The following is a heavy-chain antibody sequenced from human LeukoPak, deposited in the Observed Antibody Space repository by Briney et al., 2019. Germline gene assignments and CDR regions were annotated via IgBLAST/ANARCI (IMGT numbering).Heavy chain of an antibody. Sequence: GGSLRLSCTASGFTFGDYAMSWVRQAPGKGLEWVGFIRSKAYGGTTEYAASVKGRFTISRDDSKSIAYLQMNSLKTEDTAVYYCTRPRWRGYNYGGYWGQGTLVTVSS. J-gene: IGHJ4*02. CDR1: GFTFGDYA. V-gene: IGHV3-49*04. CDR2: IRSKAYGGTT. CDR3: TRPRWRGYNYGGY. D-gene: IGHD5-18*01.